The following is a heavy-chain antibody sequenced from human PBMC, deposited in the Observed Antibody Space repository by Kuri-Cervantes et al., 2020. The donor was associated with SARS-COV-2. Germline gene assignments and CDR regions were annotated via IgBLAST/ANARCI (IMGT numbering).Heavy chain of an antibody. J-gene: IGHJ5*02. V-gene: IGHV1-18*01. CDR2: ISAYNGNT. CDR3: AREEGYSSSWDNWFDP. D-gene: IGHD6-13*01. CDR1: GYTFTSYC. Sequence: ASVKVSCKASGYTFTSYCISWVRQAPGQGLEWMGWISAYNGNTNYAQKLQGRVTMTTDTSTSTAYMELRSLRSDDTAVYYCAREEGYSSSWDNWFDPWGQGTLVTVSS.